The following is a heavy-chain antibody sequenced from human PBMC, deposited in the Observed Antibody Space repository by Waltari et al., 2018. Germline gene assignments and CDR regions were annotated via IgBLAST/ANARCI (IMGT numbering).Heavy chain of an antibody. Sequence: QVQLVQSGAEVKKPGASVKVSCKASGYTFTGYYMHWVRQAPGQGLEWMGRINPNSGGTNYAQKCQGRVTMTRDTSISTAYMELSRLRSDDTAVYYCARDQDYYGFAFDPWGQGTLVTVSS. CDR3: ARDQDYYGFAFDP. CDR2: INPNSGGT. J-gene: IGHJ5*02. CDR1: GYTFTGYY. V-gene: IGHV1-2*06. D-gene: IGHD3-10*01.